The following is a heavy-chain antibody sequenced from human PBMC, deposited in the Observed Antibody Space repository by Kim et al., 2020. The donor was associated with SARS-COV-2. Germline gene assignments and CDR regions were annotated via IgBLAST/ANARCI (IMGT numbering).Heavy chain of an antibody. D-gene: IGHD3-22*01. CDR1: GYSFTSYW. CDR3: ARRDYYDSSGYIERL. V-gene: IGHV5-10-1*01. CDR2: IDPSDSYT. Sequence: GESLKISCKGSGYSFTSYWISWVRQMPGKGLEWMGRIDPSDSYTNYSPSFQGHVTISADKSISTAYLQWSSLKASDTAMYYCARRDYYDSSGYIERLWGQGTLVTVSS. J-gene: IGHJ4*02.